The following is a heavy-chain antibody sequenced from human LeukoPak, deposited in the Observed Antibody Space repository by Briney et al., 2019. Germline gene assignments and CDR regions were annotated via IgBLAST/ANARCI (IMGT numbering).Heavy chain of an antibody. D-gene: IGHD1-26*01. J-gene: IGHJ4*02. CDR1: GGSFRGYY. Sequence: SETLSLTCAVYGGSFRGYYWSWIRQPPGKGLEWIGEINHSGSTNYNPSLKSRVTISVDTSKNQFSLKLSSVTAADTAVYYCARHAIVGATTRVDYWGQGTLVTVSS. CDR3: ARHAIVGATTRVDY. CDR2: INHSGST. V-gene: IGHV4-34*01.